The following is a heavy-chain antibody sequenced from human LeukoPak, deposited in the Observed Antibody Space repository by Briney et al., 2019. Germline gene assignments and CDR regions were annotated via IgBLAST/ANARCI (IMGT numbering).Heavy chain of an antibody. V-gene: IGHV4-34*01. Sequence: PSETLSLTCAVYGGSFSGYYWIWIRQPPGKGLEWIGEIIHSGTTTYNPSLRSRLTISVDTSTNQFSLKLNSVTAADTAVYYCARGFDSNDYFYYYMDVWGKGTTVTVSS. CDR1: GGSFSGYY. D-gene: IGHD3-22*01. CDR3: ARGFDSNDYFYYYMDV. J-gene: IGHJ6*03. CDR2: IIHSGTT.